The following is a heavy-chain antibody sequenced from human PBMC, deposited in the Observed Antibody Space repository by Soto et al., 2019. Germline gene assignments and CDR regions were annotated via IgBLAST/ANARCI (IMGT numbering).Heavy chain of an antibody. V-gene: IGHV4-34*01. Sequence: PSETLSLTCAVYGGSFSGYYWSWIRQPPGKGLEWIGEINHSGSTNYNPSLKSRVTISVDTSKNQFSLKLSSVTAADTAVYYCERDFYDFWSGYLFDYWGQGTLVTVS. CDR1: GGSFSGYY. D-gene: IGHD3-3*01. CDR3: ERDFYDFWSGYLFDY. J-gene: IGHJ4*02. CDR2: INHSGST.